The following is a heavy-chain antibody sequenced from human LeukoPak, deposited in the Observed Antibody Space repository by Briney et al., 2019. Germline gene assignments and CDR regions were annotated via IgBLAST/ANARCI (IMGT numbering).Heavy chain of an antibody. D-gene: IGHD2-2*01. CDR1: GVTVSSNY. CDR3: ARWYCSSTNCYYDY. V-gene: IGHV3-53*01. Sequence: GGSLRLSCAASGVTVSSNYMSWVRQAPGKGLEWVSFIYNDGRTQHTDSVKGRFTISRDNSKNTLYLQMDSLRAEDTAVYYCARWYCSSTNCYYDYWGQGTLVTVSS. CDR2: IYNDGRT. J-gene: IGHJ4*02.